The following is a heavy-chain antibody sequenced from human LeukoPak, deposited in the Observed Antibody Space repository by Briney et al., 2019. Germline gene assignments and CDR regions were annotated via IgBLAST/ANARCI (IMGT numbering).Heavy chain of an antibody. CDR2: IKQDGSEK. Sequence: PGGSLRLSCAASGFTFSNYWMSWVRQAPGKGLEWVANIKQDGSEKYYVDSVKGRFTISRDNAENSLYLQMNSLRAEDTAVYYCARDSVVRGVISQYYFDYWGQGTLVTVSS. CDR1: GFTFSNYW. J-gene: IGHJ4*02. V-gene: IGHV3-7*01. CDR3: ARDSVVRGVISQYYFDY. D-gene: IGHD3-10*01.